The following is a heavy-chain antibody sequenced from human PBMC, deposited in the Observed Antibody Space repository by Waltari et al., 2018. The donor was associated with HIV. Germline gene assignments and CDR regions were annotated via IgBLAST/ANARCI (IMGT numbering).Heavy chain of an antibody. CDR2: INHSGST. CDR1: GGSFSGYY. CDR3: ARAVACSSTSCYKGGFDP. D-gene: IGHD2-2*02. Sequence: QVQLQQWGAGLLKPSETLSLTCAVYGGSFSGYYWSWIRQPPGKGLEWIGEINHSGSTNYNPSLKSRVTISVDTSKNQFSLKLSSVTAADTAVYYCARAVACSSTSCYKGGFDPWGQGTLVTVSS. J-gene: IGHJ5*02. V-gene: IGHV4-34*01.